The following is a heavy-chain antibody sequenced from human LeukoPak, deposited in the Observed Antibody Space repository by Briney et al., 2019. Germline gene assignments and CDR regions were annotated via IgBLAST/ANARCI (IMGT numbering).Heavy chain of an antibody. D-gene: IGHD6-13*01. CDR2: IYPGDSDT. CDR1: GYSFTSYW. CDR3: DP. J-gene: IGHJ5*02. Sequence: AGESLKISCKGSGYSFTSYWIGWVRQMPGKGLEWMGIIYPGDSDTRYSPSFQGQVTISADKSISTAYCARLVAAAGNNRPDWFDPWGQGTLVTVSS. V-gene: IGHV5-51*01.